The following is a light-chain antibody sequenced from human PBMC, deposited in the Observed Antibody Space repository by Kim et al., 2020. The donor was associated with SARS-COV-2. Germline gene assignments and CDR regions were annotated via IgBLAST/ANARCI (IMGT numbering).Light chain of an antibody. V-gene: IGKV3-20*01. CDR3: QQYGHSPQCT. J-gene: IGKJ4*01. CDR1: PSVSGNF. CDR2: DAS. Sequence: PGERATHSCSARPSVSGNFLAWYQQKPGQAPRLLIYDASSRATGIPDRFSGSGSGTDFTLAISRLESEDFAVYYCQQYGHSPQCTFGGGTKVDIK.